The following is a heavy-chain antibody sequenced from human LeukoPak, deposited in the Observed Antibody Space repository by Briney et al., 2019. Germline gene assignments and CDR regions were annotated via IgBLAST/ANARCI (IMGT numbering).Heavy chain of an antibody. J-gene: IGHJ4*02. Sequence: GRSLRLSCAASGFTFSNYGMHWARQAPGKGLEWVAVIWYDGSNKYYADSVKGRFTISRDNSENTLYLQMNSLRAEDTAVYYCAREGGRYSYGYDPLDYWGQGTLVTVSS. CDR2: IWYDGSNK. CDR1: GFTFSNYG. CDR3: AREGGRYSYGYDPLDY. D-gene: IGHD5-18*01. V-gene: IGHV3-33*01.